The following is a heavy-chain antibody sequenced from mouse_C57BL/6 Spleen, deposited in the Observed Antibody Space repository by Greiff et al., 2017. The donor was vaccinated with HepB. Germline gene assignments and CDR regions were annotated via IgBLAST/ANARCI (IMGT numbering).Heavy chain of an antibody. D-gene: IGHD6-2*01. J-gene: IGHJ4*01. CDR3: ARQSLYYAMDY. CDR1: GFTFSSYG. CDR2: ISSGGSYT. Sequence: EVQRVESGGDLVKPGGSLKLSCAASGFTFSSYGMSWVRQTPDKRLEWVATISSGGSYTYYPDSVKGRFTISRDNAKNTLYLQMSSLKSEDTAMYYCARQSLYYAMDYWGQGTSVTVSS. V-gene: IGHV5-6*01.